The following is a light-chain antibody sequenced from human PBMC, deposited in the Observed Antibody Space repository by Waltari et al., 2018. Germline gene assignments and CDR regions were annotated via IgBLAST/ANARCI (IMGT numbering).Light chain of an antibody. CDR1: QGISNY. CDR2: AAS. J-gene: IGKJ1*01. CDR3: QKYNSAPTT. Sequence: DIQMTQSPSSLSASVGDRVTITCRASQGISNYLAWYQQKPGKVPKLLIYAASTSQSGVPSRFSGSGSGTDFTLTISSLQPEDVATYYCQKYNSAPTTFGQGTKVEIK. V-gene: IGKV1-27*01.